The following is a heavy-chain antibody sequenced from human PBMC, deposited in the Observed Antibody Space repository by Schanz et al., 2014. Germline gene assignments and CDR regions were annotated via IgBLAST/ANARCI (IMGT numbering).Heavy chain of an antibody. CDR1: GGSISSGGYS. J-gene: IGHJ4*02. CDR3: ARDWVVPAAIGEGNWNYDN. CDR2: IYYSGST. D-gene: IGHD2-2*02. Sequence: QVQLQESGPGLVKPSQTLSLTCAVSGGSISSGGYSWNWIRQPPGKGLEWIVYIYYSGSTDFNPALKSRVTMSVDASKNQFSLKLGSVTAADTAVYYCARDWVVPAAIGEGNWNYDNWGQGTLVTVSS. V-gene: IGHV4-30-4*07.